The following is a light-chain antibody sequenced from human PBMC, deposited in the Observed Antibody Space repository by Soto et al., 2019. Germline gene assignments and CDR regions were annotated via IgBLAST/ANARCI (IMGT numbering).Light chain of an antibody. CDR3: QQYNSYPYT. CDR2: DAS. J-gene: IGKJ2*01. CDR1: QSISTW. V-gene: IGKV1-5*01. Sequence: DIHMTQSPSTVSASVGDAVTITCRASQSISTWLAWYQQKPGKAPNLLIYDASTLESGGPSGFSGSGSGTEFTLTISSLQPDDSATYYCQQYNSYPYTCGQGTKLEIK.